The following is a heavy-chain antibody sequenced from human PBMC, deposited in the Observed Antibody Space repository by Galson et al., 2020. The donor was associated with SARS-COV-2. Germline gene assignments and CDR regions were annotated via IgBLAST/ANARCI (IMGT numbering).Heavy chain of an antibody. CDR1: GFTVSSNY. D-gene: IGHD3-22*01. Sequence: GGSLRLSCAASGFTVSSNYMSWVRQAPGKGLEWVAVIYSGGDTYYADSVKGRFTISRDNSKNTLYFQMNSLRAEDTAVYYCVRDRHYYGSTGSNSVGDYYDYWGQGTLVTVSS. CDR2: IYSGGDT. CDR3: VRDRHYYGSTGSNSVGDYYDY. V-gene: IGHV3-66*01. J-gene: IGHJ4*02.